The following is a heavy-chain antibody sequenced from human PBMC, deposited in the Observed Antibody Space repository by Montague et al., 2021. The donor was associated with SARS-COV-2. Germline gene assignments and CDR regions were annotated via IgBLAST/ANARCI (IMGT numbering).Heavy chain of an antibody. CDR3: ARSLDPSGTYYLPY. CDR1: GGSITTFPYN. Sequence: SETLSLTCTVSGGSITTFPYNWGWIRRPPGKGLEWIATISYSGTTYYSPSLQSRVTISIDTPKNQFSLKLSSVTAADTAVYYCARSLDPSGTYYLPYWGQGTLVTVSS. CDR2: ISYSGTT. D-gene: IGHD3-10*01. J-gene: IGHJ4*02. V-gene: IGHV4-39*07.